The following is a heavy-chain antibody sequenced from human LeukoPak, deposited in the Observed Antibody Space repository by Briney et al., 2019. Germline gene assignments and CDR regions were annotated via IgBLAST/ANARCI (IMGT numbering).Heavy chain of an antibody. CDR1: GGSFSGYY. J-gene: IGHJ5*02. CDR3: AKDRGSSIYDGFTWFDP. V-gene: IGHV4-34*01. D-gene: IGHD6-13*01. Sequence: SETLSLTCAVYGGSFSGYYWSWIRQPPGKGLEWIGEINHSGSTNYNPSLKSRVTISVDTSKNQFSLKLSSVTAEDTAVYYCAKDRGSSIYDGFTWFDPWGQGTLVTVSS. CDR2: INHSGST.